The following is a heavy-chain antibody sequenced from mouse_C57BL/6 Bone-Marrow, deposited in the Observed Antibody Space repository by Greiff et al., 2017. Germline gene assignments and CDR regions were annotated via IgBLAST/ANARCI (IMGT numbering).Heavy chain of an antibody. CDR3: ARANGQECTFDY. CDR2: INPNSGRT. D-gene: IGHD2-14*01. J-gene: IGHJ2*01. V-gene: IGHV1-39*01. Sequence: VQLQQSGPDLVKPGASVKISCKASGYSFTDYYMNWVKQSPGKGLEWIGVINPNSGRTNYNQKFKGKATLTVDKSSTTAFMQLHILTSEDSAVFSCARANGQECTFDYWGQGTTLTVSS. CDR1: GYSFTDYY.